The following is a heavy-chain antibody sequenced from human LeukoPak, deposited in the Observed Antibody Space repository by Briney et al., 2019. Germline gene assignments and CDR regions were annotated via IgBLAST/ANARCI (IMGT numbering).Heavy chain of an antibody. V-gene: IGHV3-53*01. J-gene: IGHJ4*02. Sequence: ARSLRLSCAASGFTVSDNYMTWVRQAPGKGLEWVSVFYNTGYTYYADSVKGRFTISRDHSKNTLYLQMNTLRAEDTAVYYCAKESPSAGLEYWGQGTLVTVSS. CDR3: AKESPSAGLEY. CDR1: GFTVSDNY. D-gene: IGHD3-3*01. CDR2: FYNTGYT.